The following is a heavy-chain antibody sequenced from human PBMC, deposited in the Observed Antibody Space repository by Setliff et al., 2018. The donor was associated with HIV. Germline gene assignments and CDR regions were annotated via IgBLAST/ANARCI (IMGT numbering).Heavy chain of an antibody. CDR2: SIPILGIG. CDR3: ARCGAGEWHLYMDV. Sequence: ASVKVSCKASGGTFSSYTINWVRQAPGQGLEWMGRSIPILGIGNDEQAQKFKGRVTFTADKSTSTVYMELSSLRSEGTAVYYCARCGAGEWHLYMDVWGKGTAVTVS. CDR1: GGTFSSYT. V-gene: IGHV1-69*02. J-gene: IGHJ6*03. D-gene: IGHD3-16*01.